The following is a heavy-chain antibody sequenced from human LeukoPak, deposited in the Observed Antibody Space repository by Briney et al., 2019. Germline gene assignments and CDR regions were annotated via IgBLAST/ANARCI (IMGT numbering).Heavy chain of an antibody. CDR3: ARDSGSGSNDY. Sequence: ASVKVSCKASGYTFASYAIHWVRQAPGQRLEWMGWISAGNGNTKYSQNFQGRVTFISNTSATTAFMELSSLRSEDAAVYYCARDSGSGSNDYWGQGTLVTVSS. J-gene: IGHJ4*02. V-gene: IGHV1-3*01. CDR2: ISAGNGNT. CDR1: GYTFASYA. D-gene: IGHD1-26*01.